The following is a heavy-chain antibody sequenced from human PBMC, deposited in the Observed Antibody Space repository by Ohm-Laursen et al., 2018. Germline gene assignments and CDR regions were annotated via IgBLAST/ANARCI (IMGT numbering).Heavy chain of an antibody. D-gene: IGHD6-19*01. J-gene: IGHJ4*02. CDR1: GYTFTSYD. CDR2: MRPNSGNT. CDR3: AVVTVAGSIDY. V-gene: IGHV1-8*01. Sequence: SVKVSCKASGYTFTSYDINWVRQATGQGLEWMGWMRPNSGNTAYAQKFQGRVTMTRNTSISTAYMELSSLRSEDTALYYCAVVTVAGSIDYWGQGTLVTVSS.